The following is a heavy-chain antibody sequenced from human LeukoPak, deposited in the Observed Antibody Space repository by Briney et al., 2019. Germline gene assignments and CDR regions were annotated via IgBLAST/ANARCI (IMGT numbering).Heavy chain of an antibody. CDR3: AREQDSGDYRGDAFDI. J-gene: IGHJ3*02. CDR1: GGSISTYY. V-gene: IGHV4-59*01. CDR2: IYYSGST. Sequence: PSETLSLTCTVSGGSISTYYWSWIRQPPGKGLEWIGYIYYSGSTSYNPSLKSRVTISVDTSKNQFSLKLSSVTAAVTAVYYCAREQDSGDYRGDAFDIWGQGTMVTVSS. D-gene: IGHD4-17*01.